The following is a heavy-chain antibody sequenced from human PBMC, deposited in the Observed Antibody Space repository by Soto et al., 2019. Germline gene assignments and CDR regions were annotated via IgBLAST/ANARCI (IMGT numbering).Heavy chain of an antibody. J-gene: IGHJ6*02. CDR3: ARDHPAQLSPGSYYYYYGMDV. CDR2: INPSGGST. D-gene: IGHD2-2*01. CDR1: GYTFTSYG. V-gene: IGHV1-46*01. Sequence: GVSVKVSCKASGYTFTSYGISWVRQAPGQGLEWMGIINPSGGSTSYAQKFQGRVTMTRDTSTSTVYMELSSLRSEDTAVYYCARDHPAQLSPGSYYYYYGMDVWGQGTTVTVS.